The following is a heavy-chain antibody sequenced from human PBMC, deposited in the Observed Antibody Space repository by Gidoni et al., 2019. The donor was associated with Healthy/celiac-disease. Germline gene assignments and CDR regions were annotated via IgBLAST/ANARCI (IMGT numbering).Heavy chain of an antibody. CDR1: GGSISSSSYY. D-gene: IGHD3-3*01. J-gene: IGHJ6*03. CDR3: ARRGDFWSGYYTFRDYYYMDV. V-gene: IGHV4-39*01. Sequence: QLQLQESGPGLVKPSETLSLTCTVSGGSISSSSYYWGWIRQPPGKGLEWIGSIYYSGSTYYNPSLKSRVTISVDTSKNQFSLKLSSVTAADTAVYYCARRGDFWSGYYTFRDYYYMDVWGKGTTVTVSS. CDR2: IYYSGST.